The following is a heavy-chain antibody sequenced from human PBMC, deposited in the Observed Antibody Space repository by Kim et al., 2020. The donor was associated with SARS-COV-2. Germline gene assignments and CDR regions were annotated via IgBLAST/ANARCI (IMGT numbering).Heavy chain of an antibody. V-gene: IGHV4-34*01. J-gene: IGHJ4*02. CDR2: INHSGST. CDR3: ARGRGRLVRGEDY. D-gene: IGHD6-19*01. Sequence: SETLSLTCAVYGGSFSGYYWSWIRQPPGKGLEWIGEINHSGSTNYNPSLKSRVTISVDTSNNQFSLKLSSVTAADTAVYYCARGRGRLVRGEDYWGQGTLVTVSS. CDR1: GGSFSGYY.